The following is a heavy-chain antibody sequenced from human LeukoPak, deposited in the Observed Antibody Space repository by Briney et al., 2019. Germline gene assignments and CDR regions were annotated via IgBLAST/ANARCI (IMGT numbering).Heavy chain of an antibody. CDR3: ARVGGLGELSYYFDY. Sequence: SETLSLTGTVSGGSISSYYWSWNRQPPGKGLEWIGYIYYSGSTNYNPSLKSRVTISVDTSKNQFSLKLSSVTAADTAVYYCARVGGLGELSYYFDYWGQGTLVTVSS. V-gene: IGHV4-59*01. CDR2: IYYSGST. J-gene: IGHJ4*02. CDR1: GGSISSYY. D-gene: IGHD3-10*01.